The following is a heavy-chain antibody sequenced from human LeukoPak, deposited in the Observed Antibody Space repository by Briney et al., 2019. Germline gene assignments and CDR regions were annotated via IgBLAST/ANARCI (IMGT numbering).Heavy chain of an antibody. V-gene: IGHV4-59*12. J-gene: IGHJ6*03. CDR2: VYYNGIT. CDR1: GGSISSYS. Sequence: PSETLSLTCTVSGGSISSYSWSWIRQPPNKGLQWIGYVYYNGITNYNPSLKSRVTISVDTSKNQFSLKLSSVTAADTAVYFCAREYSSSSGLDYYYYMDVWGKGTTVTVSS. CDR3: AREYSSSSGLDYYYYMDV. D-gene: IGHD6-6*01.